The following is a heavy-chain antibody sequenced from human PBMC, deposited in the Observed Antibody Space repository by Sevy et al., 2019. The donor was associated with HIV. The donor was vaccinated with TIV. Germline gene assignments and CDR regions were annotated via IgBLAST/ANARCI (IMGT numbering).Heavy chain of an antibody. CDR2: INSGGGAI. Sequence: GSLRLSCAASGFMFNSYSMNWVRQAPGTGLEWVSYINSGGGAISYADSVKGRFTISRDNAKNSVYLQMNNLRAEDTAVYYCVRTVSGTFRYDDYWGQGTLVTVSS. J-gene: IGHJ4*02. CDR1: GFMFNSYS. V-gene: IGHV3-48*01. D-gene: IGHD3-16*02. CDR3: VRTVSGTFRYDDY.